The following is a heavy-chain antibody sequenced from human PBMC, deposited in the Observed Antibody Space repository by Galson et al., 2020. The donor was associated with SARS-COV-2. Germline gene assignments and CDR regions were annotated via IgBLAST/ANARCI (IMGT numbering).Heavy chain of an antibody. Sequence: SETLSLTCTVSGGSISSGSYYWSWIRQPAGKGLEWIGHIYTSGSTNYNPSLKSRVTMSVDTSKNQFSLKLSSVTAADTAVYYCARDMKQLWFDWYFDLWGRGTLVTVSS. CDR1: GGSISSGSYY. J-gene: IGHJ2*01. CDR2: IYTSGST. V-gene: IGHV4-61*09. CDR3: ARDMKQLWFDWYFDL. D-gene: IGHD5-18*01.